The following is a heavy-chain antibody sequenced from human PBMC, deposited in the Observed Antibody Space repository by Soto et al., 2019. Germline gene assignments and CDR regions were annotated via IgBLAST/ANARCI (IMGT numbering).Heavy chain of an antibody. CDR1: GYTFTSYY. V-gene: IGHV1-46*01. J-gene: IGHJ4*02. CDR2: INPSGATT. D-gene: IGHD2-2*01. CDR3: ARRDCFSSSCYFKD. Sequence: QVSLVQSGAEVKKPGASVKVSCKASGYTFTSYYVHWVRHAPGQGLEWMGIINPSGATTTYAQNFQGRVAMTRDTSTSTVYMELSSLRSEDTAVYYCARRDCFSSSCYFKDWGQGTLVTVSS.